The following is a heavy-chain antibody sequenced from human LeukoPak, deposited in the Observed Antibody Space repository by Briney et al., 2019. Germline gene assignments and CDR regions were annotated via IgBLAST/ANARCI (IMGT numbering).Heavy chain of an antibody. Sequence: GGSLRLSCAASGFTFSNFAMGWVRQAPGKGLEWVSGITASGGSTYYADSVKGRFTISRDNSKNTLYLQMNSLRAEDTAVYYCAKDRAPTYSSSNPYYYFGYWGQGTLVTVSS. V-gene: IGHV3-23*01. D-gene: IGHD6-13*01. J-gene: IGHJ4*02. CDR2: ITASGGST. CDR1: GFTFSNFA. CDR3: AKDRAPTYSSSNPYYYFGY.